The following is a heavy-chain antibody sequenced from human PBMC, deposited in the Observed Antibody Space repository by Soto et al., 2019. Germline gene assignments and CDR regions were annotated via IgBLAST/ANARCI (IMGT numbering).Heavy chain of an antibody. V-gene: IGHV1-18*04. CDR1: GYTFTSYG. J-gene: IGHJ4*02. Sequence: ASVRVSGKASGYTFTSYGISWVRQAPGQGLEWMGWISAYNGNTNYAQKLQGRVTMTTDTSTSTAYMELRSLRSDDTAVYYCARGGSLTLNYYDSSGYLAYWGQGTLVTVSS. CDR3: ARGGSLTLNYYDSSGYLAY. D-gene: IGHD3-22*01. CDR2: ISAYNGNT.